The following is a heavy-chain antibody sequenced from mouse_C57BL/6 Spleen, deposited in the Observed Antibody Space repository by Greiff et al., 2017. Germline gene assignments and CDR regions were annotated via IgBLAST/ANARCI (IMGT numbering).Heavy chain of an antibody. D-gene: IGHD1-1*01. V-gene: IGHV5-4*01. CDR1: GFTFSSYA. CDR3: ARDREDYCGRRHYWYFEV. Sequence: EVHLVESGGGLVKPGGSLKLSCAASGFTFSSYAMSWVRQTPETRLEWVATISDGGSYTYYPDNVKGRFTISRDNAKNNLYLQKCHLESEDTAMYYCARDREDYCGRRHYWYFEVWGTGTTVTVSS. J-gene: IGHJ1*03. CDR2: ISDGGSYT.